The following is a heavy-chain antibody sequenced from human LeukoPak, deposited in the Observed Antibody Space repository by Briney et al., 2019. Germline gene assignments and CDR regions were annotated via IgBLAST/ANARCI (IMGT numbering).Heavy chain of an antibody. J-gene: IGHJ4*02. CDR2: INPIFGTA. V-gene: IGHV1-69*01. CDR1: GCTFSSYA. Sequence: SVKVSCKASGCTFSSYAINWVRQAPGQGLEWMGGINPIFGTANYAQKFQGRVTITAEESTSTGYMELSSLRSDDTAVYYCARDISVYYGGWGQGTLVTVSS. D-gene: IGHD3-3*02. CDR3: ARDISVYYGG.